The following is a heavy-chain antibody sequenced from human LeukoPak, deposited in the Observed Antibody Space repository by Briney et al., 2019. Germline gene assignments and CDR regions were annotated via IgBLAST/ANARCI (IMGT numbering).Heavy chain of an antibody. Sequence: PGXSLRLSCAASGFTFDDYAMHWVRHAPGKGLEWVSLISGDGGSTYYADSVKGRFTISRDNSKNSLYLQMNSLRTEDTALYYCAKDGYNWNYEGWFDPWGQGTLVTVSS. D-gene: IGHD1-7*01. V-gene: IGHV3-43*02. CDR1: GFTFDDYA. CDR2: ISGDGGST. CDR3: AKDGYNWNYEGWFDP. J-gene: IGHJ5*02.